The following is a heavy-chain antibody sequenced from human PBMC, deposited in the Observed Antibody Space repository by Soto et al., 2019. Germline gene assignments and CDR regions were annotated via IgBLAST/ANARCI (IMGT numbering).Heavy chain of an antibody. CDR2: IKEDGSER. CDR1: GFTFSSYW. Sequence: SLRLSCAASGFTFSSYWMSWVRQAPGKGLEWVANIKEDGSERSYVDSVKGRFTISRDNTKNTLYLQMNSLRAEDTAVYYCARESSSTSCYAYFDYWGQGTLVTVSS. CDR3: ARESSSTSCYAYFDY. D-gene: IGHD2-2*01. J-gene: IGHJ4*02. V-gene: IGHV3-7*03.